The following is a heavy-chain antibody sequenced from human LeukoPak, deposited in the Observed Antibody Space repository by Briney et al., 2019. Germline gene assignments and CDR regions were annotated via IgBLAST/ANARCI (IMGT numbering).Heavy chain of an antibody. CDR1: VASTSSPY. CDR2: IYYSGST. D-gene: IGHD3-16*01. V-gene: IGHV4-59*08. Sequence: PETLSLTSIVSVASTSSPYSSWIPPPPRKRLEWTRYIYYSGSTHYNPSLKSRVTISVDTSKNQFSLKLSSVTAADTAVYYCARRGAEYYFDYWGQGTLVTVSS. CDR3: ARRGAEYYFDY. J-gene: IGHJ4*02.